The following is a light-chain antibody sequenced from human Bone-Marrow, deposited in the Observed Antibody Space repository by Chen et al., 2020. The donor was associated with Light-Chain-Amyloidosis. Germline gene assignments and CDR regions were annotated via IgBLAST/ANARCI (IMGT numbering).Light chain of an antibody. CDR2: DDS. CDR3: QVWDRSSDRPV. CDR1: NIGSTS. V-gene: IGLV3-21*02. Sequence: SYVLTQPSSLSVAPGQTAPMACGGNNIGSTSVHWYQQTPGQAPLLVVYDDSDRPSGIPERLSGSNSGNTATLTISRVEAGDEADYYCQVWDRSSDRPVFGGGTKLTVL. J-gene: IGLJ3*02.